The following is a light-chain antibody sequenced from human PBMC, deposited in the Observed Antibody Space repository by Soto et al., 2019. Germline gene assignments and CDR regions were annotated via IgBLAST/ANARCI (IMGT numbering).Light chain of an antibody. Sequence: QSVLTQPASVSGSPGQSITISCTGTSSDIGHYNYVSWYQQHPGNAPKLMIYDVSIRASGVSDRFSGSKSGNTASLTISGLQAEDEADYNCCSYTTTTSRVFGTGTKVTVL. J-gene: IGLJ1*01. V-gene: IGLV2-14*03. CDR2: DVS. CDR3: CSYTTTTSRV. CDR1: SSDIGHYNY.